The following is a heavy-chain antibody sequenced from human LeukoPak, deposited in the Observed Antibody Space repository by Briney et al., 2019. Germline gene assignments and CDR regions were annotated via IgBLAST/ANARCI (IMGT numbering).Heavy chain of an antibody. CDR3: ARGTKTVTPPDY. CDR1: GFTFSSYA. D-gene: IGHD3-16*02. V-gene: IGHV3-30*03. CDR2: ISFDGSNK. Sequence: PGRSLRLSCAASGFTFSSYAMHWVRQAPGKGLEWVADISFDGSNKFYAEFVKGRFTISRDNSKNTLYLQMNSLRAKDTAVYYCARGTKTVTPPDYWGQGTLVTVSS. J-gene: IGHJ4*02.